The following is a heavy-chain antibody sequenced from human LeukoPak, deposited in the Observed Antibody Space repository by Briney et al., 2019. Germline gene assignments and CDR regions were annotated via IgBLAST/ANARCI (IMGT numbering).Heavy chain of an antibody. D-gene: IGHD6-19*01. CDR1: GYTFTSYG. V-gene: IGHV1-18*01. Sequence: ASVKVSCKASGYTFTSYGISWVRQAPGQGLEWMGWISAYNGNTNYAQKLQGRVTMTTDTSTSTAYMELSSLRSEDTAVYYCAVHLAVAGSYYFDYWGQGTLVTVSS. J-gene: IGHJ4*02. CDR2: ISAYNGNT. CDR3: AVHLAVAGSYYFDY.